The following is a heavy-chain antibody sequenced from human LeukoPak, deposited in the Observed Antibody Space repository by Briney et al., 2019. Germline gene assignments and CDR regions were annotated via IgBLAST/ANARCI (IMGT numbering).Heavy chain of an antibody. CDR2: IYHSGST. CDR3: ARHSTFFGVVIIKGRVRGPFDY. Sequence: PSETLSLTCAVSGGSISSSNWWSWVRQLPGKGLEWIGEIYHSGSTNYNPSLKSRVTISVDKSKNQFSLKLSSVTAADTAVYYCARHSTFFGVVIIKGRVRGPFDYWGQGTLVTVSS. J-gene: IGHJ4*02. CDR1: GGSISSSNW. D-gene: IGHD3-3*01. V-gene: IGHV4-4*02.